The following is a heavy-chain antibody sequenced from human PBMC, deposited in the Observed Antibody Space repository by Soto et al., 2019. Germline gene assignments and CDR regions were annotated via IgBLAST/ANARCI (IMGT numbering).Heavy chain of an antibody. CDR1: GGSISSGGYY. CDR3: AREYYYDSSGYYQNWFDP. CDR2: IYYSGST. D-gene: IGHD3-22*01. Sequence: SETLSLTCTVSGGSISSGGYYWSWIRQHPGKGLEWIGYIYYSGSTYYNPSLKSRVTISVDTSKNQFSLKLSSVTAADTAVYYCAREYYYDSSGYYQNWFDPWGQGTLVTVSS. J-gene: IGHJ5*02. V-gene: IGHV4-31*03.